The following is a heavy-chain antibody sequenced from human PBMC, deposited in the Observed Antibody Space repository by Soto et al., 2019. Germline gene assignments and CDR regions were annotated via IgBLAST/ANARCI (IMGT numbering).Heavy chain of an antibody. CDR3: AREYYDVLTDYYRYYYIDV. Sequence: QVQLVESGGGLVQPGGSLRLSCTASGFTFSDYHMTWIRQAPGKGLESVSYISSSGTRMYYADSVKGRFTISRDNAKNSLYLQLNSLRAEDTAVYYCAREYYDVLTDYYRYYYIDVWGKGITVTVSS. V-gene: IGHV3-11*01. CDR2: ISSSGTRM. J-gene: IGHJ6*03. D-gene: IGHD3-9*01. CDR1: GFTFSDYH.